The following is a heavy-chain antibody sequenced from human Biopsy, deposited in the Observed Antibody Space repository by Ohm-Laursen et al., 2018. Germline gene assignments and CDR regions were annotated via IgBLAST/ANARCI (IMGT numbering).Heavy chain of an antibody. J-gene: IGHJ4*02. Sequence: GTLSLTCTVSGGSISSNYYYWGWIRQPPGKGLEWIGSIYYRGNTNYNPSLKSRVTMSVDTSKNQFSLKVYSVTAADTAIYYCATTTMDTSGWYGNYFDSWGQGALVTVSS. CDR1: GGSISSNYYY. V-gene: IGHV4-39*07. CDR2: IYYRGNT. CDR3: ATTTMDTSGWYGNYFDS. D-gene: IGHD6-19*01.